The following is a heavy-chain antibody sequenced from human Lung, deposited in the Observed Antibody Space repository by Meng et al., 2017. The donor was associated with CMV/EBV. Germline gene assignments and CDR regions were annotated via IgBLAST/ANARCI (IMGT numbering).Heavy chain of an antibody. CDR1: GGSFSTYT. D-gene: IGHD2/OR15-2a*01. CDR2: LIPVLNKA. J-gene: IGHJ4*02. Sequence: VRLVRFGAEVKKPGSAGKVACKTSGGSFSTYTFSWVRQAPGQGLEWMGGLIPVLNKAKSAPRFQDRVTFTADETTTTAYMELSSLTFEGTAVYFCARGRGNQPLFDFWGQGTLVTVSS. CDR3: ARGRGNQPLFDF. V-gene: IGHV1-69*10.